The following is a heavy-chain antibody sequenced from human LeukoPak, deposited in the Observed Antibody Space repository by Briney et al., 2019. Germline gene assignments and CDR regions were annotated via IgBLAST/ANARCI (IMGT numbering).Heavy chain of an antibody. CDR1: GFTFSSYA. V-gene: IGHV3-23*01. CDR2: ISGSGDNT. D-gene: IGHD4-11*01. CDR3: AKARTHEYSNYNY. J-gene: IGHJ4*02. Sequence: GGSLRLSCAASGFTFSSYAMSWVRQAPGKGLEWVSVISGSGDNTYYADSVKGRFTISRDNSKNTLYLQMNSLRAEDTAIYYCAKARTHEYSNYNYWGQGTLVTVSS.